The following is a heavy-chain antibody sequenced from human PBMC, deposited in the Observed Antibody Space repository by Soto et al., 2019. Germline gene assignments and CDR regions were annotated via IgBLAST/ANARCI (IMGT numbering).Heavy chain of an antibody. Sequence: QVQLVQSGAEVKKPGDSVKVSCKASGDTFNTNDFNWVRQATGQGLEWMGWMNPASGNTGFAQKFQGRVSLTMDTSTSIAYMELSSLTSVDTAMYYCTRGISDSWGQGTLVTVSS. CDR1: GDTFNTND. D-gene: IGHD3-3*02. J-gene: IGHJ4*02. CDR3: TRGISDS. CDR2: MNPASGNT. V-gene: IGHV1-8*01.